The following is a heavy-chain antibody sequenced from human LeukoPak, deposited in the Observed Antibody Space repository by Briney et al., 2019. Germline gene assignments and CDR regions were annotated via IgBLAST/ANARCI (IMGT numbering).Heavy chain of an antibody. V-gene: IGHV4-4*07. CDR3: ARVPPPVLGYYYGMDV. J-gene: IGHJ6*02. CDR1: GGSISSYY. Sequence: TSETLSLTCTVSGGSISSYYWSWIRQPAGKGLEWIGRIYTSGSTNYNPSLKSRVTMSVDTSKNQFSLKLSSVTAADTAVCYCARVPPPVLGYYYGMDVWGQGTTVTVSS. CDR2: IYTSGST.